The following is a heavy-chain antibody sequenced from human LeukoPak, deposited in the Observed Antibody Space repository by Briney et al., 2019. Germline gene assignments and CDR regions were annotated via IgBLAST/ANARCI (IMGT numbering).Heavy chain of an antibody. CDR3: ARSEWERGATPPQPDY. J-gene: IGHJ4*02. Sequence: PGRSLRLSCAASGFTFSSYAMHWVRQAPGKGLEWVANIKQDGSEKYYVDSVKGRFTISRDNAKNSLYLQMNSLRAEDTAVYYWARSEWERGATPPQPDYWGQGTLVTVSS. V-gene: IGHV3-7*01. CDR1: GFTFSSYA. CDR2: IKQDGSEK. D-gene: IGHD1-26*01.